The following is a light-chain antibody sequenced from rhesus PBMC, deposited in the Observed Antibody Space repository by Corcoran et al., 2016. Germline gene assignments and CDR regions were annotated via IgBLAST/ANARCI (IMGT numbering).Light chain of an antibody. J-gene: IGKJ2*01. CDR2: SAS. CDR3: LQDYISPFS. V-gene: IGKV1-94*01. CDR1: QGINRE. Sequence: DIQMTQSPSSLSASVGDRVTVTCRASQGINRELSWYQQKPGKAPTLLIFSASSLQKGVSSRFSGSGSGTDYTLTISGLQAEDVATYYCLQDYISPFSFGQGTKVEIK.